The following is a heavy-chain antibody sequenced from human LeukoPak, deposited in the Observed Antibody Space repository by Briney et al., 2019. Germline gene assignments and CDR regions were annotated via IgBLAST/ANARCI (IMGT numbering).Heavy chain of an antibody. CDR3: ARHPAYYYDSSGYYFDY. J-gene: IGHJ4*02. CDR1: GGSISSYY. V-gene: IGHV4-59*08. Sequence: PSETLSLTCTVSGGSISSYYWSWIRQPPGKGLEWIGYIYYSGSTNYNPSLKSRVTISVDTSKNQFSLKLSSVTAADTAVYYCARHPAYYYDSSGYYFDYWGQGTLVTVSS. CDR2: IYYSGST. D-gene: IGHD3-22*01.